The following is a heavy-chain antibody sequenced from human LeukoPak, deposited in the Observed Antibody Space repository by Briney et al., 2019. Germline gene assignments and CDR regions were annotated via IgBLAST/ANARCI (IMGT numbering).Heavy chain of an antibody. CDR1: GGSISSSTHY. CDR2: MYNSGSI. Sequence: SETLSLTCTVSGGSISSSTHYWGWIRQSPGKGLEWIGSMYNSGSISYNPSLRSRVTITVDTSKNQFSLKFNSVTAADTALYFCARNETSGYFDIWGQGTMVTVSS. V-gene: IGHV4-39*01. CDR3: ARNETSGYFDI. D-gene: IGHD3-22*01. J-gene: IGHJ3*02.